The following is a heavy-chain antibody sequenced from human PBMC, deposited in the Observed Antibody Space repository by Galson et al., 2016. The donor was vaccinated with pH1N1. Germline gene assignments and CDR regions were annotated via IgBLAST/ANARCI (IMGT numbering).Heavy chain of an antibody. CDR2: IYSGGSST. J-gene: IGHJ6*03. CDR1: GFTFRSYA. V-gene: IGHV3-23*03. CDR3: AKGGSSSWYVYHHYMDV. D-gene: IGHD6-13*01. Sequence: SLRLSCAASGFTFRSYAMSWVRQAPGKGLEWVSVIYSGGSSTYYADSVKGRFTMSRDNSKNTLYLQMNSLRAEDTAVYYCAKGGSSSWYVYHHYMDVWGKGTTVTVSS.